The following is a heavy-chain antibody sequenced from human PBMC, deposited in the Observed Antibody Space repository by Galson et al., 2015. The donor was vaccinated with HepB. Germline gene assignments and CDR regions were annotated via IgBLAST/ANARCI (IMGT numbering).Heavy chain of an antibody. D-gene: IGHD2-2*01. Sequence: SLRLSSAASGFAFSYYAMTWVRQAPGKGLEWVSGISGGGVTTHYADSVKGRFTISRDNSKNTLNLQMNSLRAEDTALYYCAKGERSCSSTTCWYYFDYWSQGTLVTVSS. CDR1: GFAFSYYA. J-gene: IGHJ4*02. V-gene: IGHV3-23*01. CDR2: ISGGGVTT. CDR3: AKGERSCSSTTCWYYFDY.